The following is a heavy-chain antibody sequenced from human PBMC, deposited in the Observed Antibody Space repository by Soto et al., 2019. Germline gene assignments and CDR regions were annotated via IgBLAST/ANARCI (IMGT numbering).Heavy chain of an antibody. D-gene: IGHD4-17*01. CDR2: IRNKVNSYAT. CDR1: GFTFSVSA. J-gene: IGHJ2*01. CDR3: ATLPNVDGGVGGRYFDL. Sequence: GGSLRLSCAASGFTFSVSAVHWVRQASGKGLEWIGRIRNKVNSYATVYPASVRGRFRLSRDDSKNTAYLQMNSLRTDDTAVYHCATLPNVDGGVGGRYFDLWGRGTLVTVSS. V-gene: IGHV3-73*01.